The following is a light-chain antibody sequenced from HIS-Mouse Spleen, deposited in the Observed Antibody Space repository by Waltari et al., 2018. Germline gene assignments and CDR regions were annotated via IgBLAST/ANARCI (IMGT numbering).Light chain of an antibody. CDR3: CSYAGSSTWV. Sequence: QSALTQPASVSGSPGQSIPISCTGTSSDVGSYNLVSWYQQHPGKAPKLMIYERSKRPSGVSNRFSGSKSGNTASLTISGLQAEDEADYYCCSYAGSSTWVFGGGTKLTVL. V-gene: IGLV2-23*01. J-gene: IGLJ3*02. CDR1: SSDVGSYNL. CDR2: ERS.